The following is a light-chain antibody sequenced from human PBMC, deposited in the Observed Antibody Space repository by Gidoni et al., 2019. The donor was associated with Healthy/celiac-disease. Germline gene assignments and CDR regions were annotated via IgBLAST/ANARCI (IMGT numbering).Light chain of an antibody. CDR3: AAWDDSLNGVV. V-gene: IGLV1-36*01. CDR2: YDD. CDR1: SSNIGNNA. J-gene: IGLJ2*01. Sequence: QSVLTQPPSVSEAPWQRVTISCSGSSSNIGNNAVNWYQQLPGKAPKLLIYYDDLLPSGVSDRFSGSKSGTSASLAISGLQSEDEADYYCAAWDDSLNGVVFGGGTKLTVL.